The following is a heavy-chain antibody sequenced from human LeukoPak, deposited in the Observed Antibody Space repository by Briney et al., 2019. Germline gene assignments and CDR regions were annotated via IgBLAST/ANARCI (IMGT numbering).Heavy chain of an antibody. J-gene: IGHJ4*02. CDR3: ASSSSGWYALTC. Sequence: GGSLRLSCAASGFTFSSYWMHWVRQAPGKGPVWVSRINSDGSTTSYADSVKGRFTISRDNAKNTLYLQMNSLRAEDTAVYYCASSSSGWYALTCWGQGTLVTVSS. V-gene: IGHV3-74*01. D-gene: IGHD6-19*01. CDR1: GFTFSSYW. CDR2: INSDGSTT.